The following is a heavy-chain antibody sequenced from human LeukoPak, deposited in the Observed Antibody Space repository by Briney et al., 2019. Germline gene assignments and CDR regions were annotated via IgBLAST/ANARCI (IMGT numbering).Heavy chain of an antibody. CDR2: VFQSGNT. D-gene: IGHD3-22*01. CDR3: ARERYYYDSSGYYGYFDY. J-gene: IGHJ4*02. Sequence: PSETLSLTCTVSGGSISNYYWSWIRQPPGKGLEWIGYVFQSGNTNYNPSLKSRVTMSVDTSKNHFSLNLSSVSAADTAVYYCARERYYYDSSGYYGYFDYWGQGTLVTVSS. V-gene: IGHV4-59*01. CDR1: GGSISNYY.